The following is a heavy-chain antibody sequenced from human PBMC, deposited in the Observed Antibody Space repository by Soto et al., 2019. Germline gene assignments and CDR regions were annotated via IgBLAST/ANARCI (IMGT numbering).Heavy chain of an antibody. Sequence: QVQLVESGGGVVQPGRSLRVSCAASGFTFSIYAMHWVRKAPGTGLEWVAVISYDGTKTYYADSVKGRFTISRDNSKNTVYLQMNSLRDEDTAVYYCVKDRCQRRQWIIAPFDYWGQLTLFTVAP. J-gene: IGHJ4*02. CDR2: ISYDGTKT. CDR1: GFTFSIYA. D-gene: IGHD5-12*01. CDR3: VKDRCQRRQWIIAPFDY. V-gene: IGHV3-30*18.